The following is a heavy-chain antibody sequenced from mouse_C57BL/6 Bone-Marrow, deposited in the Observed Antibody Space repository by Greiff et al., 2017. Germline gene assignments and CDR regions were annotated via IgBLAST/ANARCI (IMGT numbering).Heavy chain of an antibody. V-gene: IGHV14-3*01. CDR1: GFNIKNTY. Sequence: VHVKQSVAELVRPGASVKLSCTASGFNIKNTYMHWVKQRPEQGLEWIGRIDPANGNTKYAPKFQGKATITADTSSNTAYLQLSSLTSEDTAIYYCALYDYDGRYFDVWGTGTTVTVSS. J-gene: IGHJ1*03. CDR3: ALYDYDGRYFDV. D-gene: IGHD2-4*01. CDR2: IDPANGNT.